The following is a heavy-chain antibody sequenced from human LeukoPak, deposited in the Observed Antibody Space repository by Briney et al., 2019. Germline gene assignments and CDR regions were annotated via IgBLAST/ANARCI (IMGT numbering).Heavy chain of an antibody. J-gene: IGHJ6*02. CDR3: ARDRYCSSTSCDLGGDYGMDV. CDR1: GFTFSSYW. D-gene: IGHD2-2*01. Sequence: GGSLRLSCAASGFTFSSYWMSWVRQAPGKGLEWVANIKQDGSEKYYVDSVKGRFTISRDNAKNSLYLQMNSLRAEDTAVYYCARDRYCSSTSCDLGGDYGMDVRGQGTTVTVSS. V-gene: IGHV3-7*01. CDR2: IKQDGSEK.